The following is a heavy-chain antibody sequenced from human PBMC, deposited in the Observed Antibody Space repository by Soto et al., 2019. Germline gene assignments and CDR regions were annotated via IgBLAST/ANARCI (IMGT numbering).Heavy chain of an antibody. Sequence: GGSLRLSCASSVCTFSNNAMSWVRHSPGKWLEWVSAISGSGGSTYYADSVKGRFTISRDNSKNTLYLQMNSLRAEDTAVYYCANLFWGLAARNQEGFEPWGQGTLVSVSS. D-gene: IGHD6-6*01. CDR2: ISGSGGST. CDR1: VCTFSNNA. J-gene: IGHJ5*02. V-gene: IGHV3-23*01. CDR3: ANLFWGLAARNQEGFEP.